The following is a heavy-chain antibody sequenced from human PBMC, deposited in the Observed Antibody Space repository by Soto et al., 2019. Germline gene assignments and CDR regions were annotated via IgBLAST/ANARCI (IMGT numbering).Heavy chain of an antibody. V-gene: IGHV1-18*01. CDR1: GYTFTRYG. Sequence: QVHLVQSGAEVKKPGASVKVSCKTSGYTFTRYGISWVRQAPGQGLEWLGRISGYDGRTNLAQKVQDRVTMTTDTSTRTVYMELRSLRSDDTAVYYCAREGDVPYYYYGMDVWGQGTTVTVSS. D-gene: IGHD2-21*02. J-gene: IGHJ6*02. CDR3: AREGDVPYYYYGMDV. CDR2: ISGYDGRT.